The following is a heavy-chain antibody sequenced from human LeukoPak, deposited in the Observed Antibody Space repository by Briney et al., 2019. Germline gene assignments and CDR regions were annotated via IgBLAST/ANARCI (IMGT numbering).Heavy chain of an antibody. CDR1: GFTFSSYA. Sequence: GRSLRLSCAASGFTFSSYAMQWVRQAPGKGLEWLAVISYDESKKYYADSVKGRFTISRDKSENTLYLQMNSLRAEDTAVYYCAKSGGGYYDTSGSVWGQRTMVTVSP. CDR2: ISYDESKK. D-gene: IGHD3-22*01. V-gene: IGHV3-30*01. CDR3: AKSGGGYYDTSGSV. J-gene: IGHJ3*01.